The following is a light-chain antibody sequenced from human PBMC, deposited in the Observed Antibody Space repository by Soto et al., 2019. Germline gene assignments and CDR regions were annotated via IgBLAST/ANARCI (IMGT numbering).Light chain of an antibody. CDR3: TSYTSSITYV. CDR1: SSDVGGYNY. CDR2: EVS. J-gene: IGLJ1*01. V-gene: IGLV2-14*01. Sequence: SVLTQTASVSGSPGPSITLPFTGTSSDVGGYNYVSWYQQHPGKAPKLMIYEVSNRPSGVSNRFSGSKSGNTASLTISGLQAEDEADYYCTSYTSSITYVFGTGTKVTVL.